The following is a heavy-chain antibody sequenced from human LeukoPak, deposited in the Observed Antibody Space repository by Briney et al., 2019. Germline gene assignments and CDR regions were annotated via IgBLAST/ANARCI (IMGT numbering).Heavy chain of an antibody. CDR3: ARDLGPHSSGYYYSPYYYYGMDV. D-gene: IGHD3-22*01. V-gene: IGHV1-2*04. Sequence: GASVKVSCKASGYTFIGYYMHWVRQAPGQGLEWIGWINPNSGGTNYAQKFQGWVTMTRDTSISTAYMELSRLRSDDTAVYYCARDLGPHSSGYYYSPYYYYGMDVWGQGTTVTVSS. J-gene: IGHJ6*02. CDR2: INPNSGGT. CDR1: GYTFIGYY.